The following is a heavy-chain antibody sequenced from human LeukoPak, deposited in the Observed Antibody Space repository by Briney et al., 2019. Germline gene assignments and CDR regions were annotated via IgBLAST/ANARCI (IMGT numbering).Heavy chain of an antibody. J-gene: IGHJ4*02. CDR3: ARVLSGTTALDY. D-gene: IGHD1-20*01. Sequence: GASVKVSCKASGYTFTSYGISWVRQAPGLELEWMGWIRVYNVNTNYAQKFQGRVTMTTDTSTSTAYMELRSLRSDDTAVYYCARVLSGTTALDYWGQGTLVTVSS. CDR2: IRVYNVNT. CDR1: GYTFTSYG. V-gene: IGHV1-18*01.